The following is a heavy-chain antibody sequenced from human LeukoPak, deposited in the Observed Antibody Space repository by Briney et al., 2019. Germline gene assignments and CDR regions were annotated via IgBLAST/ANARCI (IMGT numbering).Heavy chain of an antibody. D-gene: IGHD6-19*01. J-gene: IGHJ4*02. V-gene: IGHV4-4*02. Sequence: SGTLSLTCDVSGDSISSSNWWNWVRQPPGKGLEWIGGIYHSGSTYYNPSLKSRVTISVDTSKNQFSLKLSSVTAADTAVYYCARQWLVRGGYVYWGQGTLVTVSS. CDR2: IYHSGST. CDR1: GDSISSSNW. CDR3: ARQWLVRGGYVY.